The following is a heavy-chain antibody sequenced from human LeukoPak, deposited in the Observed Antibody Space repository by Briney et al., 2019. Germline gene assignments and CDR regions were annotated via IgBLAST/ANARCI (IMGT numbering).Heavy chain of an antibody. CDR2: TYYRSKWYY. CDR1: GDSVSSNSAA. J-gene: IGHJ4*02. Sequence: SQTLSLTCVIAGDSVSSNSAAWNWIRQSPSRGLEWLGRTYYRSKWYYDYSVAVKSRVTINPDTSKNQFSLQLSSVTPEDTAVYYCVRDPVGGSTIFDCWGQGTLVTVSS. V-gene: IGHV6-1*01. CDR3: VRDPVGGSTIFDC. D-gene: IGHD1-26*01.